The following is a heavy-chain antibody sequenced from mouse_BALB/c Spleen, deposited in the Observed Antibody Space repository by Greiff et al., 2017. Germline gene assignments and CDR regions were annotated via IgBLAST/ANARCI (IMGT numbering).Heavy chain of an antibody. V-gene: IGHV1-5*01. CDR1: GYSFTSYW. CDR3: TRAGGNYRWYFDV. D-gene: IGHD2-1*01. J-gene: IGHJ1*01. CDR2: IYPGNSDT. Sequence: VQLQQSGTVLARPGASVKMSCKASGYSFTSYWMHWVKQRPGQGLEWIGAIYPGNSDTSYNQKFKGKAKLTAVTSASTAYMELSSLTNEDSAVYYCTRAGGNYRWYFDVWGAGTTVTVSS.